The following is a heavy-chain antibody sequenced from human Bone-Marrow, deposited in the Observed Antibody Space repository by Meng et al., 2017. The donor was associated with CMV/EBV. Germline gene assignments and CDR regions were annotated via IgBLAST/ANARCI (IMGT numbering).Heavy chain of an antibody. CDR3: AKDREEEVVTSVYYFDY. J-gene: IGHJ4*02. V-gene: IGHV3-30*02. CDR2: IRYAGNNK. Sequence: GESLKISCAASGFTFSSYGMHWVRQAPGKGLEWGTFIRYAGNNKYYADSVKGRFTISRDNSKTTLYLHMDRLRPEDTAVYYCAKDREEEVVTSVYYFDYWGQGTLVTVSS. D-gene: IGHD2-21*02. CDR1: GFTFSSYG.